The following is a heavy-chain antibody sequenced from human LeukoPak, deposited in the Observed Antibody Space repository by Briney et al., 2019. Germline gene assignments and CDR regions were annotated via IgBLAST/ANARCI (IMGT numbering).Heavy chain of an antibody. CDR2: ISSSSSTI. CDR1: GFIFTSYS. D-gene: IGHD3-22*01. V-gene: IGHV3-48*01. J-gene: IGHJ4*02. Sequence: GGSLRLSCAASGFIFTSYSMNWVRQAPGKGLEWISYISSSSSTIYYADSVRGRFTISRDNAKNSLYLQMSSLRAEDTAVYYCARGFHRYNYDSGAYSVYWGQGTLVTVSS. CDR3: ARGFHRYNYDSGAYSVY.